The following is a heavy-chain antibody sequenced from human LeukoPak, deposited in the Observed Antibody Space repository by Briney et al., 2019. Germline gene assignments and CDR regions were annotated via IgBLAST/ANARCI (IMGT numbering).Heavy chain of an antibody. J-gene: IGHJ4*02. CDR2: ISSSSSYI. CDR1: GFTFSNYW. V-gene: IGHV3-21*01. Sequence: NPGGSLRPSCAAAGFTFSNYWMNWVRQAPGKGLEWVSSISSSSSYIYYADSVKGRFTISRDNAKNSLYLQMNSLRAEDTAVYYCARQYTPYSSSWYYLDYWGQGTLVTVSS. CDR3: ARQYTPYSSSWYYLDY. D-gene: IGHD6-13*01.